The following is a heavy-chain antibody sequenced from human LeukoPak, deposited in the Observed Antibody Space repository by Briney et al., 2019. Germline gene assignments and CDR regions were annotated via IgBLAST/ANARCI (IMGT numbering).Heavy chain of an antibody. CDR1: GGSISSYY. CDR2: IYTSGST. D-gene: IGHD5-12*01. V-gene: IGHV4-4*07. Sequence: PSETLSLTCTVSGGSISSYYWSWIRQPAGKGLEWIGRIYTSGSTNYNPSLKSRVTMSVDTSKNQFSLKLSSVTAADTAVYYCAREGGYSGYDFFDYWGQGTLVTVSS. J-gene: IGHJ4*02. CDR3: AREGGYSGYDFFDY.